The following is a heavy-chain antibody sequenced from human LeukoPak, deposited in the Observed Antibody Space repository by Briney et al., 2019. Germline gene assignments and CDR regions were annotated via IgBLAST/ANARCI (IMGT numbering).Heavy chain of an antibody. CDR2: IYYSEST. CDR3: ARGTGEVDC. D-gene: IGHD3-10*01. Sequence: SETLSLTCTVSGGPLSSYYWRWIRHPPGKGVEWIVYIYYSESTKHSRSRKSRVPISVDTSKNQFSLKQSSVTAADTGVYYCARGTGEVDCWGQGAMVTVS. V-gene: IGHV4-59*01. CDR1: GGPLSSYY. J-gene: IGHJ4*02.